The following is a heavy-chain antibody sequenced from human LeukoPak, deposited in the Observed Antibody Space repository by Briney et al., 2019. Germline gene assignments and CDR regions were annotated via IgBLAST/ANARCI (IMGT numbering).Heavy chain of an antibody. CDR2: ISSSSSYI. D-gene: IGHD1-20*01. Sequence: GGSLRLSCAASGFTFSSYSMNWVRQAPGKGLEWVSSISSSSSYIYYADSVKGRFTISRDNAKNSLYLQMNSLRAEDTAVYYCARPLRITGTTGNDYWGQGTLVTVSS. CDR1: GFTFSSYS. V-gene: IGHV3-21*01. J-gene: IGHJ4*02. CDR3: ARPLRITGTTGNDY.